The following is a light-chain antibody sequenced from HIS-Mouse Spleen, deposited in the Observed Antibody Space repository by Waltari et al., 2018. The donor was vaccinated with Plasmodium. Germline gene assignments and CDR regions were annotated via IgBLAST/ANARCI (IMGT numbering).Light chain of an antibody. CDR3: QQYYSTAPCT. CDR1: QSVLYSSNNKNY. Sequence: DIVMPQSPDSLAVSLGERATINCKSSQSVLYSSNNKNYLAWYHQKPGQPPKLLIYWASTRESGVPDRFSGSGSGTDFTLTISSLQSEDMAVYYCQQYYSTAPCTFGQGTKLEIK. J-gene: IGKJ2*02. CDR2: WAS. V-gene: IGKV4-1*01.